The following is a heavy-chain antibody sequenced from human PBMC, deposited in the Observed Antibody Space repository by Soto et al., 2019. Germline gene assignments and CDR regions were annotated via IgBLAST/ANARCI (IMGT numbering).Heavy chain of an antibody. CDR1: GFTFSNYG. Sequence: QVQLVESGGGVVQPGMSLSLSCAASGFTFSNYGMHWVRQAPGKGLEWVTLISNDGSNKFYADSVKGRFTISRDNSKNTRYLQMTSLKTEDTAVYYCAKDGAETGTYDFDYWGQGTLVSVSS. V-gene: IGHV3-30*18. J-gene: IGHJ4*02. CDR2: ISNDGSNK. CDR3: AKDGAETGTYDFDY. D-gene: IGHD1-26*01.